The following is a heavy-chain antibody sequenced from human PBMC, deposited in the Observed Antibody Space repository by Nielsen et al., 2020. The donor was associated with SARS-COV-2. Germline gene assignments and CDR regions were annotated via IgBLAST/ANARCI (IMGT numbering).Heavy chain of an antibody. CDR1: AFTFSSYG. J-gene: IGHJ4*02. CDR3: ARGARGAMDY. V-gene: IGHV3-33*08. CDR2: IWYDGSDK. D-gene: IGHD3-10*01. Sequence: GSLKISCADSAFTFSSYGMHWVRQAPGKGLEWVAVIWYDGSDKYYADSVKGRFTISRDNSKNTLYLQMNSLRAEDTAVYYCARGARGAMDYWGQGTLVTVSS.